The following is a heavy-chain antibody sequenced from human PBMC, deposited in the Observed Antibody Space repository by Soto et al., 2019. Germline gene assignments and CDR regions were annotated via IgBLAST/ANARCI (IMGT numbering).Heavy chain of an antibody. Sequence: PGGSLRLSCAASGFTFSSYSMNWVRQAPGKGLEWVSSISSSSRYIYYPDSVKGRFTISRDNAKNSLYLQMSSLRAEDTAVYYCARGPRHGAFDIWGQGTMVTVSS. J-gene: IGHJ3*02. CDR2: ISSSSRYI. CDR1: GFTFSSYS. CDR3: ARGPRHGAFDI. V-gene: IGHV3-21*01.